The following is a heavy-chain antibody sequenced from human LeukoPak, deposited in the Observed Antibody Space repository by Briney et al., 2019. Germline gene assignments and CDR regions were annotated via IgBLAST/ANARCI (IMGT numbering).Heavy chain of an antibody. CDR3: AKLTTVTSDNFDY. V-gene: IGHV3-23*01. CDR1: GFTFSSYT. CDR2: ISGSNDNT. D-gene: IGHD4-17*01. Sequence: GGSLRLSCAASGFTFSSYTMNWVRQAPGKGLERVSAISGSNDNTYYADSVKGRFTISRDNSKNTLYLQVNSLRAEDTAVYYCAKLTTVTSDNFDYWGQGTLVTVSS. J-gene: IGHJ4*02.